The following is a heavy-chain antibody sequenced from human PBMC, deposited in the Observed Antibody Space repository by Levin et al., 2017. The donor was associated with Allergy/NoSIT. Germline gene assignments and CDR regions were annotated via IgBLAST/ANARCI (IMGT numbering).Heavy chain of an antibody. D-gene: IGHD3-10*01. CDR3: ASTYGSGSYYDGFDY. Sequence: KVSCKGSGYSFTSYWISWVRQMPGKGLEWMGRIDPSDSYTNYSPSFQGHVTISADKSISTAYLQWSSLKASDTAMYYCASTYGSGSYYDGFDYWGQGTLVTVSS. J-gene: IGHJ4*02. V-gene: IGHV5-10-1*01. CDR1: GYSFTSYW. CDR2: IDPSDSYT.